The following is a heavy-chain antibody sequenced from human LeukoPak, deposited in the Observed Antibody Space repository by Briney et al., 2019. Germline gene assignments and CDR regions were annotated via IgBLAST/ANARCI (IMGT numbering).Heavy chain of an antibody. V-gene: IGHV1-18*01. Sequence: GASVKVSCKASGYTFTSYGISWVRQAPGQGLEWMGWISAYNGNTNYAQKPQGRVTMTTDTSTSTAYMELRSLRSDDTAVYYCARSEGIIAVAGPYDYWGQGTLVTVSS. J-gene: IGHJ4*02. CDR1: GYTFTSYG. CDR3: ARSEGIIAVAGPYDY. D-gene: IGHD6-19*01. CDR2: ISAYNGNT.